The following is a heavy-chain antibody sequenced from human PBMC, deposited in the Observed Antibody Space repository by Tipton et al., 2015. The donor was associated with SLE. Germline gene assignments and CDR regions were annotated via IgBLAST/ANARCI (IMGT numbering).Heavy chain of an antibody. CDR2: IYHSGST. V-gene: IGHV4-4*02. CDR1: GGSISSSSYY. Sequence: TLSLTCTVSGGSISSSSYYWSWVRQPPGKGLEWIGEIYHSGSTNYNPSLKSRVTISVDKSKNQFSLKLSSVTAADTAVYYCARGLHYGMDVWGQGTTVTVSS. J-gene: IGHJ6*02. CDR3: ARGLHYGMDV.